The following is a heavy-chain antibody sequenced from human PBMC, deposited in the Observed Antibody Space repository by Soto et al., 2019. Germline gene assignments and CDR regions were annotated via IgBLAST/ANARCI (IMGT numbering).Heavy chain of an antibody. D-gene: IGHD3-10*01. CDR3: ARTRVPQSDY. CDR1: GGSISSGDYY. CDR2: IFYSGST. J-gene: IGHJ4*02. Sequence: QVQLQESGPGLVKPSQTLSLTCTVSGGSISSGDYYWSWIRQPPGKGLEWIGYIFYSGSTYYNPSLXGXVXRXXGTSQNECSLKVCSVTAADTAVYYCARTRVPQSDYWGQGTLVTVSS. V-gene: IGHV4-30-4*01.